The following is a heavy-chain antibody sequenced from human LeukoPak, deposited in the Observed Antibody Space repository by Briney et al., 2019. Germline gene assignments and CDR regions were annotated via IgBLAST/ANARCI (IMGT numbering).Heavy chain of an antibody. Sequence: GESLKISCQVSGYIFTNYWFGWVRQMPGKGLESMGVIYPADSDTPYSPFFQGQVTISADKSISTVYLQWSSLTASDTAMYYCARQSRDGSKTRGYYFDHWGQGTLVTVSS. CDR3: ARQSRDGSKTRGYYFDH. J-gene: IGHJ4*02. CDR2: IYPADSDT. V-gene: IGHV5-51*01. D-gene: IGHD3-10*01. CDR1: GYIFTNYW.